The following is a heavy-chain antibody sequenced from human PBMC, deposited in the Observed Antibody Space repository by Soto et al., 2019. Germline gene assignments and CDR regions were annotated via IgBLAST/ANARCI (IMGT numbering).Heavy chain of an antibody. J-gene: IGHJ4*02. Sequence: QVQLVESGGGVVQPGRSLRLSCAASGFTFSSYAMCWVRQAPGKGLEWVAVISYDGSNKYYADSVKGRFTISRDNSKNTLYLQMNSLRAEDTAVSYCARDPVLSYDFWSGWYFDYWGQGTLVTVSS. CDR3: ARDPVLSYDFWSGWYFDY. CDR1: GFTFSSYA. D-gene: IGHD3-3*01. CDR2: ISYDGSNK. V-gene: IGHV3-30-3*01.